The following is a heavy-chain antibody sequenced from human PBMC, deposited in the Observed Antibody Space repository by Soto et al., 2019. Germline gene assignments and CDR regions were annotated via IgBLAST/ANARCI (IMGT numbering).Heavy chain of an antibody. CDR1: GYTFTSYG. J-gene: IGHJ3*02. Sequence: QVQLVQSGAEVKKPGASVKVSCKASGYTFTSYGISWVRQAPGQGLEWMGWISAYNGNTNYAQKLQGRVTITTDTSTSTAYMELRSLRSDDTAVYYCAVLHSSGPTSGAFDIWGQGTMVTVSS. V-gene: IGHV1-18*01. CDR2: ISAYNGNT. D-gene: IGHD3-22*01. CDR3: AVLHSSGPTSGAFDI.